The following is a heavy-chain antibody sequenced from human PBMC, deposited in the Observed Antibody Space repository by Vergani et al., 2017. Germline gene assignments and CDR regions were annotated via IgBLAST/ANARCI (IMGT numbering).Heavy chain of an antibody. D-gene: IGHD6-13*01. CDR2: ISSSSSYI. J-gene: IGHJ6*02. V-gene: IGHV3-48*03. CDR3: ARVLTDSSSWYYYYGMDV. CDR1: GFTFSSYE. Sequence: EVQLVESGGGLVQPGGSLRLSCAASGFTFSSYEMNWVRQAPGKGLEWVSYISSSSSYIYYADSVKGRFTISRDNAKNSLYLQMNSLRAEDTAVYYCARVLTDSSSWYYYYGMDVWGQGTTVTVSS.